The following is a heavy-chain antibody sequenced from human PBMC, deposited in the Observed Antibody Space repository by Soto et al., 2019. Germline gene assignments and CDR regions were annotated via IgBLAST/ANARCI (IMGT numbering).Heavy chain of an antibody. CDR2: ISISGPYI. CDR3: ARTLGHDYNYFYMDV. D-gene: IGHD5-12*01. CDR1: GFTFSTYG. J-gene: IGHJ6*03. Sequence: ESGGGLVKPGGSVRLSCAASGFTFSTYGLNWVRQAPGKGLEWVSSISISGPYIYYADSVKGRFTISRDNAKNSLFLQMNSLRAEDTAVSYCARTLGHDYNYFYMDVWGKGTTVTFSS. V-gene: IGHV3-21*01.